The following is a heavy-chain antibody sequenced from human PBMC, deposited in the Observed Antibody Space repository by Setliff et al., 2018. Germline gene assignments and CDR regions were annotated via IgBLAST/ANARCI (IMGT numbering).Heavy chain of an antibody. CDR2: LSPYSGNT. V-gene: IGHV1-18*01. CDR1: GYTFTNYG. D-gene: IGHD2-8*01. J-gene: IGHJ4*02. CDR3: SRLVRYCTTTTCQRASGDDY. Sequence: ASVKVSCKASGYTFTNYGVTWVRQAPGQGLEWMGWLSPYSGNTYYAPELQGRVTLTTDTSTTTAYLELRSLTSDDKAVHYCSRLVRYCTTTTCQRASGDDYWGQGTLVTVS.